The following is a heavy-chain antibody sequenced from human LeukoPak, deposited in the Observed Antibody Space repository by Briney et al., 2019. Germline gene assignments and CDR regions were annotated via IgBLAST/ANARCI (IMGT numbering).Heavy chain of an antibody. Sequence: GASVKVSCKASGYTFTNYGISWVRQAPGQGLEWMGWSSAYNGRTNYAQKFQGRVTMTTDTSTSTAYMELRSLTSDDTAMYYCARGLLTFGGVIGGPQALEYFQHWGQGTLVTVSS. CDR3: ARGLLTFGGVIGGPQALEYFQH. J-gene: IGHJ1*01. CDR2: SSAYNGRT. D-gene: IGHD3-16*02. CDR1: GYTFTNYG. V-gene: IGHV1-18*01.